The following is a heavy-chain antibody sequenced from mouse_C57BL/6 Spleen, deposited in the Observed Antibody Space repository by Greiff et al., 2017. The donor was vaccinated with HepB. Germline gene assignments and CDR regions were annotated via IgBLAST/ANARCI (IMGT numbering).Heavy chain of an antibody. Sequence: VQLQQSGAELVRPGASVKLSCTASGFNIKDYYMHWVKQRPEQGLEWIGRIDPEDGDTEYAPKFQGKATMTADTSSNTAYLQLSSLTSEDTAVYYCTTKGGYGSSHYYAMDYWGQGTSVTVSS. V-gene: IGHV14-1*01. D-gene: IGHD1-1*01. CDR3: TTKGGYGSSHYYAMDY. CDR2: IDPEDGDT. CDR1: GFNIKDYY. J-gene: IGHJ4*01.